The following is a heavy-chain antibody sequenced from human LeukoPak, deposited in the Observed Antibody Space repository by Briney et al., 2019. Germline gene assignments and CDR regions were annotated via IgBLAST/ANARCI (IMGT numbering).Heavy chain of an antibody. J-gene: IGHJ5*02. CDR1: GYSISSGYY. CDR3: ARGFISGWGFSYWFDP. Sequence: SGTLSLTCAVSGYSISSGYYWGWIRQPPGKGLEWIGSIYHSGSTYYNPSLKSRVTISVDTSKNQFSLKLSSVTAADTAVYYCARGFISGWGFSYWFDPWGQGTLVTVSS. D-gene: IGHD6-19*01. CDR2: IYHSGST. V-gene: IGHV4-38-2*01.